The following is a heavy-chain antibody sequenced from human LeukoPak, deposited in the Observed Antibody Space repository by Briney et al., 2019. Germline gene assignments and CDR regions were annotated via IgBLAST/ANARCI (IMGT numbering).Heavy chain of an antibody. D-gene: IGHD3-22*01. V-gene: IGHV1-69*05. Sequence: SVKVSCKASGGTFSSYAISWVRQAPGQGLEWMGGIIPIIGTANYAQKFQGRVTITTDESTSTAYMELSSLRSEDTAVYYCARVGYDSSGYYVPEGTNFDYWGQGTLVTVSS. CDR2: IIPIIGTA. CDR1: GGTFSSYA. CDR3: ARVGYDSSGYYVPEGTNFDY. J-gene: IGHJ4*02.